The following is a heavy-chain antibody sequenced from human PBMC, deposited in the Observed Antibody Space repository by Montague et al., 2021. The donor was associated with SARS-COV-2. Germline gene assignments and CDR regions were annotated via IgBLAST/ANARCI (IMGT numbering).Heavy chain of an antibody. Sequence: SETLSLTCTVSGGSISSSSYYWGWIRQPPGKGLGWIGSIYYSGSTYYNPSLKSRVTISVDTSKNQFSLKLSSVTAADTAVYYCARHPHQQISIFGVVWEGNWLDPWGQGTLVTVSS. V-gene: IGHV4-39*01. J-gene: IGHJ5*02. CDR1: GGSISSSSYY. CDR2: IYYSGST. D-gene: IGHD3-3*01. CDR3: ARHPHQQISIFGVVWEGNWLDP.